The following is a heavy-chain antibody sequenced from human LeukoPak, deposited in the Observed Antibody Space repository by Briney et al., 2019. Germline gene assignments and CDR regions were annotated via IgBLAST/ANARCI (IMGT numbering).Heavy chain of an antibody. Sequence: GGSLRLSCAASGFTFSSYWMSWVRQAPGKGLEWVANIKRDGSEKYYVDSVKGRFTISRDNAKNSLYLQMNSLRAEDTAVYYCARKAGSRLFDYWGQGTLVTVSS. V-gene: IGHV3-7*01. CDR2: IKRDGSEK. J-gene: IGHJ4*02. CDR1: GFTFSSYW. CDR3: ARKAGSRLFDY.